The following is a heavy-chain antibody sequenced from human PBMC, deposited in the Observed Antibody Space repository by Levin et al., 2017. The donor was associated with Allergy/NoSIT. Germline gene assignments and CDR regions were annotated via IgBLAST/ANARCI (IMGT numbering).Heavy chain of an antibody. D-gene: IGHD3-10*01. Sequence: GGSLRLSCAASGFTFSTYWMHWVRQAPGKGLVWVSRVNTDGTITTYTDSVRGRFTISRDDAKKTVSLQMDSLRSEDTAIYYCTTGGDSYSLGYWGQGTLVTVSS. V-gene: IGHV3-74*01. CDR3: TTGGDSYSLGY. CDR2: VNTDGTIT. J-gene: IGHJ4*02. CDR1: GFTFSTYW.